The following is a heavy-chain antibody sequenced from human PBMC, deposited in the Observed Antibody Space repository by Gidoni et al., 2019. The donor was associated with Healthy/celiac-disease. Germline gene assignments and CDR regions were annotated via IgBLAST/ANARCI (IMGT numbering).Heavy chain of an antibody. Sequence: STYYNPSLKSRVTISVDTSKNQFSLKLSSVTAADTAVYYCAMLRTNYYYMDVWGKGTTVTVSS. D-gene: IGHD2-15*01. J-gene: IGHJ6*03. V-gene: IGHV4-39*01. CDR2: ST. CDR3: AMLRTNYYYMDV.